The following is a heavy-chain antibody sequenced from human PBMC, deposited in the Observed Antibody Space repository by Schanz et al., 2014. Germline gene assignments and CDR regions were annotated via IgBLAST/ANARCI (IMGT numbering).Heavy chain of an antibody. V-gene: IGHV3-11*06. J-gene: IGHJ4*02. Sequence: QVQLVESGGGLVKPGGSLRLSCAASGFTFRDYYMSWIRQAPGKGLEWVSDISSGSSYANYADSVKGRFTMSRDNSKNTLYLQMNSLRAEDTAVYYCARANYRRKRNFAYWGRGTLITVSS. D-gene: IGHD3-10*01. CDR2: ISSGSSYA. CDR3: ARANYRRKRNFAY. CDR1: GFTFRDYY.